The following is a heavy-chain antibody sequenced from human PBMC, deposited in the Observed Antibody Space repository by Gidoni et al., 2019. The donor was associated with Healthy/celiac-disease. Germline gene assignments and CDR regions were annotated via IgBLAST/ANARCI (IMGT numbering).Heavy chain of an antibody. CDR3: AREPSDRAGRHYYMDV. J-gene: IGHJ6*03. Sequence: QVQLVESGGGVVQPGRSLRLSCAASGFTFSSYGMHWVRQAPGKGLEWVAVIWYDGSNKYYADSVKGRFTISRDNSKNTLYLQMNSLRAEDTAVYYCAREPSDRAGRHYYMDVWGKGTTVTVSS. D-gene: IGHD6-13*01. CDR2: IWYDGSNK. CDR1: GFTFSSYG. V-gene: IGHV3-33*01.